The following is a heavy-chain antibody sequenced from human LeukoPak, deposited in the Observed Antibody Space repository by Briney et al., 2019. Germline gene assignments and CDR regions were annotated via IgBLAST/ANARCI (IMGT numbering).Heavy chain of an antibody. Sequence: GGSLRLSCAASGFTFDDYAMHWVRQAPGKGLLWVSLISGDGGWTYYADSLKGRFTISRDNSKSSLYLQMNSLTTEDTALYYCAKDGGGGYSSTYFFDNWGQGTLVTVSS. CDR1: GFTFDDYA. J-gene: IGHJ4*02. V-gene: IGHV3-43*02. D-gene: IGHD3-22*01. CDR2: ISGDGGWT. CDR3: AKDGGGGYSSTYFFDN.